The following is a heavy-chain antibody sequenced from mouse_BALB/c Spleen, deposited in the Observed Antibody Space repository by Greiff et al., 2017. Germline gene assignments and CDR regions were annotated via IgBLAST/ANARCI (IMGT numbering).Heavy chain of an antibody. V-gene: IGHV3-2*02. CDR1: GYSITSDYA. CDR2: ISYSGST. D-gene: IGHD2-14*01. J-gene: IGHJ4*01. CDR3: GGYYRYDVGDYYAMDY. Sequence: EVKLMESGPGLVKPSQSLSLTCTVTGYSITSDYAWNWIRQFPGNKLEWMGYISYSGSTSYNPSLKSRISITRDTSKNQFFLQLNSVTTEDTATYYCGGYYRYDVGDYYAMDYWGQGTSVTVSS.